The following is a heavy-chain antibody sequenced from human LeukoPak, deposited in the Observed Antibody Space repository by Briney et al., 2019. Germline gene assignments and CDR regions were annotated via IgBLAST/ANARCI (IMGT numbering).Heavy chain of an antibody. V-gene: IGHV3-23*01. D-gene: IGHD6-25*01. Sequence: PGGSLRLSCAASGFTFSSYAMSWVRQAPGKGLEWVSTLSGSGGGTYYADSVKGRFTISRDNSKNTLYLQMNSLRADDTAVFYCAKYMQRTGFDFFDYWGQGTLVTVSS. J-gene: IGHJ4*02. CDR1: GFTFSSYA. CDR3: AKYMQRTGFDFFDY. CDR2: LSGSGGGT.